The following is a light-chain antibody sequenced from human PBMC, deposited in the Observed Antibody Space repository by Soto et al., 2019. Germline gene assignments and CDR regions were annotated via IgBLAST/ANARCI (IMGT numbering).Light chain of an antibody. CDR3: GTWSNILSAGQV. CDR1: SSDTRYNF. CDR2: DND. V-gene: IGLV1-51*01. Sequence: QSVLTQPPSVSAAPGQRVTISCSGISSDTRYNFVSWYQQLPGTAPKLLIYDNDKRPSGIPDRFSGSRSGTSATLAITGLQTGDEADYYCGTWSNILSAGQVFGGGTKVTGL. J-gene: IGLJ2*01.